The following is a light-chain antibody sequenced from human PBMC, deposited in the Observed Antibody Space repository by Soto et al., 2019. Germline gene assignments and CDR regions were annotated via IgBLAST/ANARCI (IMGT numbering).Light chain of an antibody. Sequence: IVLTQSPGTLSMSPGECSSLSCRASQRVSSGFLACYQQKPGPAPRLLIYGPSSWDTAVPDRISVGGCGTEVSLTISRLEAADCAGDYCQHYGRLPYTFGEGTKLDI. J-gene: IGKJ2*01. CDR1: QRVSSGF. CDR3: QHYGRLPYT. V-gene: IGKV3-20*01. CDR2: GPS.